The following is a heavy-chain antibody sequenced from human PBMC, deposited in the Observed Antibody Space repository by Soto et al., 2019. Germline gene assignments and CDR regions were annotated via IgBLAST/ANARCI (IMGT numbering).Heavy chain of an antibody. Sequence: SETLSLTCAVSGGSISSGGYSWSWIRQPPGKGLGWIGYMYHSGSTYYNPSLKSRVTISIDRSKNQFSLKLSSVTAADTAVYYCARAYRSIPTLGFDSWGKGTLVTVAS. J-gene: IGHJ5*01. CDR2: MYHSGST. V-gene: IGHV4-30-2*01. CDR3: ARAYRSIPTLGFDS. CDR1: GGSISSGGYS. D-gene: IGHD6-13*01.